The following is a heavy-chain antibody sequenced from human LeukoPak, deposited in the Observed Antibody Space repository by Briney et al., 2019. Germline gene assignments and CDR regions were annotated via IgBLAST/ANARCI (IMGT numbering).Heavy chain of an antibody. Sequence: SGPTLVNPPQTLTLTCTFSGFTHTTGVGVGWICQPPGKALEWLALIYWNDDKRYSPSLRSRLTVTKDTSKNQVVLTMTNMDPVDSATCSCAHSEILRSLDWLHSYWGQGMLVTVSS. V-gene: IGHV2-5*01. CDR2: IYWNDDK. J-gene: IGHJ4*02. CDR3: AHSEILRSLDWLHSY. D-gene: IGHD3-9*01. CDR1: GFTHTTGVG.